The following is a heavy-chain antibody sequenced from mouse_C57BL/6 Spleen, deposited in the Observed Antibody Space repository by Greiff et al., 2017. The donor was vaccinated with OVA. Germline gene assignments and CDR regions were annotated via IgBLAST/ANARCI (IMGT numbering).Heavy chain of an antibody. CDR1: GYTFTSYW. J-gene: IGHJ2*01. V-gene: IGHV1-50*01. CDR3: ARLGSSGTVFDY. D-gene: IGHD3-2*02. Sequence: QVQLKQPGAELVKPGASVKLSCKASGYTFTSYWMQWVKQRPGQGLEWIGEIDPSDSYTNYNQKFKGKATLTVDTSSSTAYMQLSSLTSEDSAVYYCARLGSSGTVFDYWGQGTTLTVSS. CDR2: IDPSDSYT.